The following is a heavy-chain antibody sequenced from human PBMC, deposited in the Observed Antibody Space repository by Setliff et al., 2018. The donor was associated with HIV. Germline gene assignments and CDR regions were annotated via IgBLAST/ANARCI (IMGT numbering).Heavy chain of an antibody. CDR1: GYTFTGYY. D-gene: IGHD3-16*02. CDR3: ARVGGGGLRLGELSSYDAFDI. CDR2: INPNSGGT. V-gene: IGHV1-2*02. Sequence: ASVKVSCKASGYTFTGYYMHWVRQAPGQGLEWMGWINPNSGGTNYAQKFQGRVTMTRDTSISTAYMELSRLRSDDTAGYYWARVGGGGLRLGELSSYDAFDIWGQGTMVTVSS. J-gene: IGHJ3*02.